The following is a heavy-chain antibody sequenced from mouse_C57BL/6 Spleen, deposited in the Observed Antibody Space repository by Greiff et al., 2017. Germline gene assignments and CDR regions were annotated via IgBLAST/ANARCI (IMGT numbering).Heavy chain of an antibody. D-gene: IGHD1-1*01. Sequence: QVQLQQSGAELVRPGASVTLSCKASGYTFTDYEMHWVKQTPVHGLEWIGAIDPETGGTAYNQKFKGKAILTADKSSSTAYMELRSLTSEDSAVYYCTRRGNYYGSREYFDVWGTGTTVTVSS. CDR3: TRRGNYYGSREYFDV. J-gene: IGHJ1*03. CDR1: GYTFTDYE. CDR2: IDPETGGT. V-gene: IGHV1-15*01.